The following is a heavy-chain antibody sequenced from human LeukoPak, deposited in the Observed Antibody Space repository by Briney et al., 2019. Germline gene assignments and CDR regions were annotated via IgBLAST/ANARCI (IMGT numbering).Heavy chain of an antibody. Sequence: ASVKVSCKASGYTLNKFGMSWVRQAPGQGLEWLGWINTYNGKTKLGEKFQGRVTMTTDTSTSTVYMELTSLRTDDTAVYFCARDTPQHLKRFDYWGPGTLVTVSS. CDR2: INTYNGKT. CDR3: ARDTPQHLKRFDY. J-gene: IGHJ4*02. D-gene: IGHD6-13*01. V-gene: IGHV1-18*01. CDR1: GYTLNKFG.